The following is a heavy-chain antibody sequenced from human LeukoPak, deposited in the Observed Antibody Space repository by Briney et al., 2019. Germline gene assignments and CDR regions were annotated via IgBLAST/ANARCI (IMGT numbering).Heavy chain of an antibody. Sequence: PSETLSLTCTVSGGSVSSGSYYWSWIRQPPGKGLEWIGYIYYSGSTNYNPSLKSRVTISVDTSKNQFSLKLSFVAAADAAVYYCASVLAATTYYFDYWGQGTLVTVAS. D-gene: IGHD2-15*01. V-gene: IGHV4-61*01. CDR1: GGSVSSGSYY. CDR2: IYYSGST. J-gene: IGHJ4*02. CDR3: ASVLAATTYYFDY.